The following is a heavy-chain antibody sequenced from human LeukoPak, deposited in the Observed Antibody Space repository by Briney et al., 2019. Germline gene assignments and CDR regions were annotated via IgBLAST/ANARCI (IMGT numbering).Heavy chain of an antibody. CDR2: INRSGGK. CDR3: AQGGYFAFDF. V-gene: IGHV3-23*01. J-gene: IGHJ3*01. D-gene: IGHD2-15*01. CDR1: GFAFSTYD. Sequence: GGSLRLSCVASGFAFSTYDMQWVRQAPGEGLEWVSGINRSGGKYYTDSVKGRFTISRDNSKSTLYLEMNSLRADDTAVYYCAQGGYFAFDFWGPGTMVTVSS.